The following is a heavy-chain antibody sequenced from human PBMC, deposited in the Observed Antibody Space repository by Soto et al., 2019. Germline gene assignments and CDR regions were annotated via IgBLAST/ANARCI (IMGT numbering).Heavy chain of an antibody. J-gene: IGHJ6*02. V-gene: IGHV3-73*01. CDR3: RPNCYGLDV. CDR1: GFTFSGSA. Sequence: EVQLVESGGGLVQPGGSLKLSCAASGFTFSGSAMHWVRQASGKGLEWVGRIRSKANSYATAYAASVKGRFTISRDDSKNTAYLQMNSLQPDDTPVYYCRPNCYGLDVCCQGTTVTLSS. CDR2: IRSKANSYAT.